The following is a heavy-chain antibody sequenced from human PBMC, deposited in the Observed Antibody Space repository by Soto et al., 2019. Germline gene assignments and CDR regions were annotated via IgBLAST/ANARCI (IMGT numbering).Heavy chain of an antibody. CDR1: GGSISSGGYY. CDR2: IYYSGSI. V-gene: IGHV4-31*03. D-gene: IGHD3-9*01. Sequence: SETLSLTCTVSGGSISSGGYYWSWIRQHPGKGLEWIGYIYYSGSIYYNPSLKSRVTISVDTSKNQFSLKLSSVTAADTAVYYCARGYFDWFNWFDPWGQGTLVTVSS. J-gene: IGHJ5*02. CDR3: ARGYFDWFNWFDP.